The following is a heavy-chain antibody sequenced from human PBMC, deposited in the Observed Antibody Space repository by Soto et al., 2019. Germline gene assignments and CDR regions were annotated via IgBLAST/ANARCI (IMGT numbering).Heavy chain of an antibody. CDR1: GGTFSSYT. J-gene: IGHJ4*02. CDR2: IIPILGIA. CDR3: ARGGQFSRLLIDY. Sequence: QVQLVQSGAEVKKPGSSVKVSCKASGGTFSSYTISWVRQAPGQGREWMGRIIPILGIANYAQKFQGRVTITADKSTSTAYMELGSLRAEDTAVDYCARGGQFSRLLIDYLGQGTLVTVSS. V-gene: IGHV1-69*02. D-gene: IGHD3-16*01.